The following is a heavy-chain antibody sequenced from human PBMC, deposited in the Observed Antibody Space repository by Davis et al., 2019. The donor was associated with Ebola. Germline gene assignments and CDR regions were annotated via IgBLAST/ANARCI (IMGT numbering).Heavy chain of an antibody. V-gene: IGHV3-74*01. D-gene: IGHD4-23*01. Sequence: HTGGSLTLSCTASGITFSSYWMHWVRQAPGKGLVWVSRINSDGSSTSYADSVKGRFTISRDNSKNTLYRQMNSLRAEDTAVYYCARGATVVKALDYWGQGTLVTVSS. CDR3: ARGATVVKALDY. CDR1: GITFSSYW. CDR2: INSDGSST. J-gene: IGHJ4*02.